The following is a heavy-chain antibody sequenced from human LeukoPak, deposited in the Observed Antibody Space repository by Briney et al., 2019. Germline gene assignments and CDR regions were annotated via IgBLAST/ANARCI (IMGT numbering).Heavy chain of an antibody. CDR2: ISGSGGST. Sequence: PGGSLRLSCAASGFTFSSYAMSWVRQAPGKGLGWVLAISGSGGSTYYADSVKGRFTISRDNSKNTLYLQMNSLRAEDTAVYYCAKDLRNCSGGSCYSPAEDYYYGMDVWGQGTTVTVSS. J-gene: IGHJ6*02. D-gene: IGHD2-15*01. V-gene: IGHV3-23*01. CDR1: GFTFSSYA. CDR3: AKDLRNCSGGSCYSPAEDYYYGMDV.